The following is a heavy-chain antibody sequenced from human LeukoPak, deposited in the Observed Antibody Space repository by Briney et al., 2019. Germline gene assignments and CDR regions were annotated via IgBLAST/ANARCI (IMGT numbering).Heavy chain of an antibody. D-gene: IGHD6-13*01. CDR2: IYYSGST. V-gene: IGHV4-39*07. CDR1: GGSISSSSYY. Sequence: SETLSLTCTVSGGSISSSSYYWGWIRQPPGKGLEWIGSIYYSGSTYYNPSLKSRVTISVDTSKNQFSLKLRSVTAADTAVYYCARVTGYRIEDYFDYWGQGTLVTVSS. CDR3: ARVTGYRIEDYFDY. J-gene: IGHJ4*02.